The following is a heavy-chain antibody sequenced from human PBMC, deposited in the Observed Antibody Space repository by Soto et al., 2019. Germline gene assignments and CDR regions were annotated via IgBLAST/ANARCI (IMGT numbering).Heavy chain of an antibody. J-gene: IGHJ4*02. D-gene: IGHD1-1*01. V-gene: IGHV1-8*01. CDR2: MNPNTGNS. CDR3: ARRAETNGWNGFGADKYYFDF. CDR1: GYTFTSYD. Sequence: AASVKVSCKASGYTFTSYDIYWVRQAPGQGLEWMGWMNPNTGNSGYAQKFQGRVTVTSDTSINTVHMELSSLRSEDTAVYYCARRAETNGWNGFGADKYYFDFWGQGTLVTVSS.